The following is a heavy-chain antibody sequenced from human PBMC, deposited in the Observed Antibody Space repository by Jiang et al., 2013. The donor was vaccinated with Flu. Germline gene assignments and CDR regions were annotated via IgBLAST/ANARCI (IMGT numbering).Heavy chain of an antibody. CDR3: ASIVGASYFDC. J-gene: IGHJ4*02. CDR1: GGSMSTSSYY. V-gene: IGHV4-39*01. Sequence: GPGLVKPSETLSLTCTVSGGSMSTSSYYWGWIRQPPGKGLEWIGGIYYSGSTYYNPSLKSRVTISVDTSKYQSSLKLSSVTAADTAVYYCASIVGASYFDCWGQGALVTVSS. CDR2: IYYSGST. D-gene: IGHD1-26*01.